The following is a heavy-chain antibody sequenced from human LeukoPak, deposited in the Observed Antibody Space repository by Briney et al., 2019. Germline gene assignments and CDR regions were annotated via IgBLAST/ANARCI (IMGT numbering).Heavy chain of an antibody. Sequence: ASVKVSCKASGGTFSSYAISWVRQAPGQGLEWMGGIIPIFGTANYAQKFQGRVTITEDESTSTAYMELSSLRSEDTALYYCGSGRFVYFYYYYGRDVWGQATTVTVSS. CDR2: IIPIFGTA. CDR3: GSGRFVYFYYYYGRDV. J-gene: IGHJ6*02. CDR1: GGTFSSYA. D-gene: IGHD3-10*01. V-gene: IGHV1-69*13.